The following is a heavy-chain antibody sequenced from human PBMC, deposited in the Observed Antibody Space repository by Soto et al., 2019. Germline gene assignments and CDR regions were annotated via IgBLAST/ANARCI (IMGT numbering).Heavy chain of an antibody. CDR2: IDWNSGSI. V-gene: IGHV3-9*01. J-gene: IGHJ1*01. CDR1: GFTFDDYA. Sequence: GGSLRLSCAASGFTFDDYAMHWVRQVPGKGLEWVSGIDWNSGSIGYADSVKGRFAISRDNAKNSLHLQMNSLRAEDTAFYYCVKDESINWYSGHFRHWGQGTLVTVSS. D-gene: IGHD6-13*01. CDR3: VKDESINWYSGHFRH.